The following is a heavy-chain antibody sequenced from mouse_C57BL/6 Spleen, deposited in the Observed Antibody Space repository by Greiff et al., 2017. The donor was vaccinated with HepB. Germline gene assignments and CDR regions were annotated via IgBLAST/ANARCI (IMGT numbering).Heavy chain of an antibody. CDR2: IDPSDSYT. V-gene: IGHV1-69*01. CDR1: GYTFTSYW. D-gene: IGHD1-1*01. J-gene: IGHJ4*01. Sequence: QVQLQQPGAELVMPGASVKLSCKASGYTFTSYWMHWVKQRPGQGLEWIGEIDPSDSYTNYNQKFKGKSTLTVDKSSSTAYMQLSSLKSEDSAVYYCARRTTVVDYAMDYWGQGTSVTVSS. CDR3: ARRTTVVDYAMDY.